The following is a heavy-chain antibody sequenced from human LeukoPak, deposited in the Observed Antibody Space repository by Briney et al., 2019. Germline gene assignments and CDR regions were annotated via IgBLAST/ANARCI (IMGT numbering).Heavy chain of an antibody. CDR3: AREVGSTDH. Sequence: GASVKVSCKASGYTFTGDYMHWVRQAPGQGLEWMGIIRPGDGDTTNAQKFRGRVTMTRDTSTSTVYMQLSSLTSEDTAVYYCAREVGSTDHWGQGTLVTVSS. V-gene: IGHV1-46*01. J-gene: IGHJ4*02. CDR1: GYTFTGDY. D-gene: IGHD1-26*01. CDR2: IRPGDGDT.